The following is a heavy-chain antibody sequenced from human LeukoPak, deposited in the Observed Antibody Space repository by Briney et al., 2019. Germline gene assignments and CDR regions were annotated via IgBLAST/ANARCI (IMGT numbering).Heavy chain of an antibody. D-gene: IGHD5-18*01. CDR1: GGSISSYY. CDR2: IYTSGST. Sequence: SGTLSLTCTVSGGSISSYYWSWIRQPPGKGLEWVGRIYTSGSTNYNPSLKSRVTMSVDTSKNQFSLKLSSVPAADTAVYYCARLPTANYYYYYMDVWGNGTTVTVSS. V-gene: IGHV4-4*07. CDR3: ARLPTANYYYYYMDV. J-gene: IGHJ6*03.